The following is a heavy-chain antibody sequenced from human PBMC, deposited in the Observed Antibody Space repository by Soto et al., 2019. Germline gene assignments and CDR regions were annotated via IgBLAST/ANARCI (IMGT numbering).Heavy chain of an antibody. CDR3: ARHSLALRKNNWFDP. D-gene: IGHD3-3*02. V-gene: IGHV4-39*01. Sequence: PSETLSLTCTASGDSIISSDFYWGWVRQPPGKGLEWIGSIFYLGSSYYNPSLKSRVTMSVDTSKNQFSLRLRPVTAADTALYFCARHSLALRKNNWFDPWGQGIMVTVSS. CDR2: IFYLGSS. CDR1: GDSIISSDFY. J-gene: IGHJ5*02.